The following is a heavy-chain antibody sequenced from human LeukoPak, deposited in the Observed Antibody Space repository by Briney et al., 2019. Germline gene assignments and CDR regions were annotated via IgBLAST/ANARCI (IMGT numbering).Heavy chain of an antibody. D-gene: IGHD3-16*02. CDR3: ARGVVGDYVWGSYRRPRYYFDY. Sequence: PSETLSLTCAVSGGSISSSNWWRWVRQPPGKGLEWIGEMYHSGSINYNPSLKSRVTISVDISKNQFSLRLNSVTAADTAVYYCARGVVGDYVWGSYRRPRYYFDYWGQGTLVTVSS. J-gene: IGHJ4*02. V-gene: IGHV4-4*02. CDR2: MYHSGSI. CDR1: GGSISSSNW.